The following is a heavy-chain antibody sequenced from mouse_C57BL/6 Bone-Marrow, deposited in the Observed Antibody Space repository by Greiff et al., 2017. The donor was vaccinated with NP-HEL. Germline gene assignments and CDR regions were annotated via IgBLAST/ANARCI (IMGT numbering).Heavy chain of an antibody. CDR2: IDPSDSYT. CDR3: ARSGWLHLYYFDY. CDR1: GYTFTSYW. D-gene: IGHD2-3*01. Sequence: LQQPGAELVKPGASVKLSCKASGYTFTSYWLQWVKQRPGQGLEWIGEIDPSDSYTNYNQKFKGKATLTVDTSSSTAYMQLSSLTSEDSAVYYCARSGWLHLYYFDYWGQGTTLTVSS. V-gene: IGHV1-50*01. J-gene: IGHJ2*01.